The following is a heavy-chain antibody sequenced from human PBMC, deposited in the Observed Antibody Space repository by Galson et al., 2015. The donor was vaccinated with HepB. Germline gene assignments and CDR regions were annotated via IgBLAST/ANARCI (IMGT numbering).Heavy chain of an antibody. Sequence: SVKVSCKVSGYTLTELSMHWVRQAPGKGLEWMGGFDPEDGETIYAQKFQGRVTMTEDTSTDTAYMELSSLRSEDTAVYYCATEGYYGSGSSPFCYWGQGTLVTVSS. D-gene: IGHD3-10*01. V-gene: IGHV1-24*01. J-gene: IGHJ4*02. CDR3: ATEGYYGSGSSPFCY. CDR2: FDPEDGET. CDR1: GYTLTELS.